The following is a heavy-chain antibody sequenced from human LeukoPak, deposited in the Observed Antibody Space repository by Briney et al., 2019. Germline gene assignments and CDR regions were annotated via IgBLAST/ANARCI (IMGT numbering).Heavy chain of an antibody. V-gene: IGHV1-69*04. J-gene: IGHJ3*02. D-gene: IGHD6-19*01. CDR2: IIPILGIA. CDR1: GGTFSSYA. CDR3: ARVIRIAVAGIGAFDI. Sequence: SVKVSCKASGGTFSSYAISWVRQAPGQGLEWMGRIIPILGIANYAQKFQGRVTITADKSTSTAYMELSSLRSEDTAVYYRARVIRIAVAGIGAFDIWGQGTMVTLSS.